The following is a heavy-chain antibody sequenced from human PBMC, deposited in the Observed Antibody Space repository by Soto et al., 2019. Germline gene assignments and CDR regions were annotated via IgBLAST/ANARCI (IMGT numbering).Heavy chain of an antibody. CDR1: GGTFSSYT. D-gene: IGHD3-10*01. J-gene: IGHJ4*02. V-gene: IGHV1-69*02. CDR2: IIPILGIA. CDR3: ARVRGSYRLYHLDY. Sequence: SVKVSCKASGGTFSSYTISWVRQAPGQGLEWMGRIIPILGIANDAQKFQGRVTITRDKSISTAYMELTSLRFDDTAVYYCARVRGSYRLYHLDYWGQGALVTVSS.